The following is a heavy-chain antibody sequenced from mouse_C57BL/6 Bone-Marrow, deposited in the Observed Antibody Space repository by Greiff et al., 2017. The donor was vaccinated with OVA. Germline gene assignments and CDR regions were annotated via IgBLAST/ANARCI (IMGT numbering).Heavy chain of an antibody. Sequence: QVQLKQSGPGLVQPSQSLSITCTVSGFSLTSYGVHWVRQPPGKGLEWLGVIWSGGSTDYNAAFISRLSISKDNSKSQVFFKMNSLQADDTAIYYCAKTGFITTVVATLDWYFDVWGTGTTVTVSP. J-gene: IGHJ1*03. V-gene: IGHV2-4*01. CDR3: AKTGFITTVVATLDWYFDV. D-gene: IGHD1-1*01. CDR1: GFSLTSYG. CDR2: IWSGGST.